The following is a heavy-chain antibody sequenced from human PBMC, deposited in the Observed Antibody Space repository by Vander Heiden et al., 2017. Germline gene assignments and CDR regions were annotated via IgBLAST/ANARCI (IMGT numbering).Heavy chain of an antibody. Sequence: EVQLMESGGGFIQPGGSLRLSCAASGFTVSSNYMSWVRQAPGKGLEWVSVIYSGGSSDDADSVKGRFTFSRVNSKNTLYIDMKSLRTEDTGVCGGARYPYSSSGDWGQGTLVTVSS. D-gene: IGHD6-6*01. CDR3: ARYPYSSSGD. J-gene: IGHJ4*02. V-gene: IGHV3-53*01. CDR1: GFTVSSNY. CDR2: IYSGGSS.